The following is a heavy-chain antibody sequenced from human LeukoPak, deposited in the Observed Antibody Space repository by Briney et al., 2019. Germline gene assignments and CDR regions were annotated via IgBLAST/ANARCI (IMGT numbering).Heavy chain of an antibody. Sequence: RTSETLSLTCTVSGGSISSSSYYWGWIRQPPGKGLEWIGSIYYSGSTYYNPSLKSRVTISVDTSKNQFSLKLSSVTAADTAVYYCARDFKTSLYYYDREGGAFDIWGQGTMVTVSS. CDR2: IYYSGST. D-gene: IGHD3-22*01. CDR3: ARDFKTSLYYYDREGGAFDI. J-gene: IGHJ3*02. V-gene: IGHV4-39*07. CDR1: GGSISSSSYY.